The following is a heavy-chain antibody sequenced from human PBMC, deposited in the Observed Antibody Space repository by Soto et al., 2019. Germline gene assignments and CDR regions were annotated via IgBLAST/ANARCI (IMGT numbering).Heavy chain of an antibody. J-gene: IGHJ4*02. CDR3: ARGVSVTLAVQGGAPDKNYFDS. Sequence: SETLSLTCAVSGASFSGFYLSWIRQSPGKGLEWIGEIDHSGITNHNTALKSRATMSVDTSKNQFSLKLRSVTAADTAVYYCARGVSVTLAVQGGAPDKNYFDSWSQGTLVTVSS. CDR2: IDHSGIT. V-gene: IGHV4-34*04. CDR1: GASFSGFY. D-gene: IGHD1-26*01.